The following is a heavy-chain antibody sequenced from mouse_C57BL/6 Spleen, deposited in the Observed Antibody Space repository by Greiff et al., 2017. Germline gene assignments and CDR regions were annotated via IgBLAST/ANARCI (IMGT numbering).Heavy chain of an antibody. V-gene: IGHV1-52*01. CDR2: IDPSDSET. CDR1: GYTFTSYW. Sequence: QVQLKQPGAELVRPGSSVKLSCKASGYTFTSYWMHWVKQRPIQGLEWIGNIDPSDSETHYNQKFKDKATLTVDKSSSTASMQLSSLTSEDSAVYYCARSHYYGGSCWYFDVWGTGTTVTVSS. CDR3: ARSHYYGGSCWYFDV. J-gene: IGHJ1*03. D-gene: IGHD1-1*01.